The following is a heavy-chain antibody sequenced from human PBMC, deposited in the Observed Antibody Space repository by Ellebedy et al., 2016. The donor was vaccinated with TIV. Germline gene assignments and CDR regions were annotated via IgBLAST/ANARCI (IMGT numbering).Heavy chain of an antibody. D-gene: IGHD4-17*01. CDR3: AGNYGDYRPIYY. CDR1: GGSVSSGSYY. V-gene: IGHV4-39*07. J-gene: IGHJ4*02. CDR2: INHSGST. Sequence: SETLSLXXTVSGGSVSSGSYYWSWIRQPPGKGLEWIGEINHSGSTNYNPSLKSRVTISVDTSKNQFSLKLSSVTAADTAVYYCAGNYGDYRPIYYWGQGTLVTVSS.